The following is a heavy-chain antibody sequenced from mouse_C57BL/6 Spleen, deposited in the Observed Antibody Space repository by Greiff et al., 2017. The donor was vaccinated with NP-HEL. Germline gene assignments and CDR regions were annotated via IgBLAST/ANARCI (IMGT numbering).Heavy chain of an antibody. CDR1: GYTFTSYW. CDR3: ARGGTGTYYFDY. CDR2: IDPSDSYT. V-gene: IGHV1-59*01. J-gene: IGHJ2*01. D-gene: IGHD4-1*01. Sequence: QVQLQQPGAELVRPGTSVKLSCTASGYTFTSYWMHWVKQRPGQGLEWIGVIDPSDSYTNYNHNFKGKATLTVDTSSSTAYMQLSSLTSEDSAVDYCARGGTGTYYFDYWGQGTTLTVSS.